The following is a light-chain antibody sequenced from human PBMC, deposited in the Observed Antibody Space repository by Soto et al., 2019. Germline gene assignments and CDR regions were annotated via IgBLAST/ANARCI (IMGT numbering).Light chain of an antibody. J-gene: IGKJ4*01. Sequence: EIVMTQSPATLSVSPGDRATLSCSAIQSVDKDLAWYQQKPGQPPRLLXYDASTRATGIPARFSGSQSGTEFTLTISSLLSEDFEVDSCQQYNNWPLTFGGGTKVDIK. CDR3: QQYNNWPLT. CDR1: QSVDKD. CDR2: DAS. V-gene: IGKV3D-15*01.